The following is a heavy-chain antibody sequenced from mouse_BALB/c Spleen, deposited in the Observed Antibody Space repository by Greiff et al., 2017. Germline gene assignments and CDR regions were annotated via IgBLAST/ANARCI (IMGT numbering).Heavy chain of an antibody. V-gene: IGHV1S137*01. D-gene: IGHD2-3*01. CDR1: GYTFTDYT. Sequence: QVQLQQSGAELVRPGVSVKISCKGSGYTFTDYTMHWVKQSHAKSLEWIGVISTYYGDASYNQKFKGKATMTVDKSSSTAYMELARLTSEDSAIYYCARTGYYVYFDYWGQGTTLTVSS. CDR3: ARTGYYVYFDY. CDR2: ISTYYGDA. J-gene: IGHJ2*01.